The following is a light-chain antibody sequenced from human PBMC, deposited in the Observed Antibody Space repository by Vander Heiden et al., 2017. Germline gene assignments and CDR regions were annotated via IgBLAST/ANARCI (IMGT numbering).Light chain of an antibody. Sequence: NFMLIQPHSVSEFPGKTVIISCTRSSGSIASTYVQWYQHRPGSSPNNLIYENNQRSSGVPDRFSGSIDTSSNSASLTLSGLKPEDEADYYCQSYDSNTVVFGGGTKLTVL. J-gene: IGLJ2*01. CDR1: SGSIASTY. V-gene: IGLV6-57*01. CDR3: QSYDSNTVV. CDR2: ENN.